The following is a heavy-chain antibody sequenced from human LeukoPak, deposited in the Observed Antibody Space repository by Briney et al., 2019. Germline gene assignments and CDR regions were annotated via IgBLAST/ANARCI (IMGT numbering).Heavy chain of an antibody. D-gene: IGHD3/OR15-3a*01. J-gene: IGHJ4*02. Sequence: SETLSLTCTVSGYSTSSGYYWGWIRQPPGKGLEWIGSIYHSGSTYYNASLKSQVSISIDTSKNQFSLRLTSVTAADTAVYYCARQTGSGLFILPGGQGTLVTVSS. CDR1: GYSTSSGYY. V-gene: IGHV4-38-2*02. CDR3: ARQTGSGLFILP. CDR2: IYHSGST.